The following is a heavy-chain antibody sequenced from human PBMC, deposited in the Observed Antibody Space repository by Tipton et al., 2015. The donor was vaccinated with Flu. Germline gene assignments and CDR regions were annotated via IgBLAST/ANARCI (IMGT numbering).Heavy chain of an antibody. Sequence: SLRLSCAASGFTFSSYNMNWVRQAPGKGLEWVSSISSSSSTIYYADSVKGRFTISRDNAKNSLYLQMNSLRDEDTAVYYCASRGAAAGSTSWFDPWGPGTLVTVSS. CDR3: ASRGAAAGSTSWFDP. CDR2: ISSSSSTI. CDR1: GFTFSSYN. J-gene: IGHJ5*02. D-gene: IGHD6-13*01. V-gene: IGHV3-48*02.